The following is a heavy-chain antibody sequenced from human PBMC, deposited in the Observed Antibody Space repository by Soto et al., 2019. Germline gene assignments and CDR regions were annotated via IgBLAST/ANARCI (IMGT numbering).Heavy chain of an antibody. CDR1: GYTFTSYA. D-gene: IGHD3-3*01. V-gene: IGHV1-3*01. J-gene: IGHJ4*02. CDR2: TNAGNGNT. Sequence: ASVKVSCKASGYTFTSYAMHWVRQAPGQRLEWMGWTNAGNGNTKYSQKFQGRVTITRDTSASTAYMELSSLRSEDTAVYYCAREYYDFWSGYLSGLDYWGQGTLVTVSS. CDR3: AREYYDFWSGYLSGLDY.